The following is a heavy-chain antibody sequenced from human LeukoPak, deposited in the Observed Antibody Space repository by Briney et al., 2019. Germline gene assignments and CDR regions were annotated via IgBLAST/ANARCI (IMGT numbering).Heavy chain of an antibody. CDR3: AKWPYSSGWYYFDY. J-gene: IGHJ4*02. CDR1: GFTFSSHA. Sequence: PGGSLRLSCAASGFTFSSHAMSWVRQAPGKGLEWVSGISGSGGSTNYADSVQGRFTISRDNSMHTLYLQMNSLRAEDTAVYYCAKWPYSSGWYYFDYWGQGTLVTVSS. CDR2: ISGSGGST. D-gene: IGHD6-19*01. V-gene: IGHV3-23*01.